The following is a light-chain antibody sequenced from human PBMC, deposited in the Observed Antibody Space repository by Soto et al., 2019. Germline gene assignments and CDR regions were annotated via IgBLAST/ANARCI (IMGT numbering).Light chain of an antibody. CDR2: DAS. J-gene: IGKJ1*01. CDR1: QSVSNY. V-gene: IGKV3-11*01. CDR3: QQSDTRPRT. Sequence: EIVLTQSPATLSLSPGERATLSCRAGQSVSNYLSWYQQKPGKAPTVLFFDASSRVRGVPARFSGCGSGTDFTLIISKLEPEDFAVYYCQQSDTRPRTFGQGTKVDIK.